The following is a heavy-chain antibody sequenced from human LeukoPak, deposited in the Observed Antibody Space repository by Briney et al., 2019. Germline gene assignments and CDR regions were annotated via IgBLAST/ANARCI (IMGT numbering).Heavy chain of an antibody. CDR2: ISSSGRTI. V-gene: IGHV3-48*04. Sequence: GGSLRLSCAGPGFALKSYSLSWIRQAPGKGLEWVPYISSSGRTIYYADSVQGRFTISRDNAKNSLFLQMSSLRAEDTAIYYCARDGGVYCSSSSCYPRSFDVWGQGSMVTVSS. J-gene: IGHJ3*01. CDR1: GFALKSYS. D-gene: IGHD2-2*01. CDR3: ARDGGVYCSSSSCYPRSFDV.